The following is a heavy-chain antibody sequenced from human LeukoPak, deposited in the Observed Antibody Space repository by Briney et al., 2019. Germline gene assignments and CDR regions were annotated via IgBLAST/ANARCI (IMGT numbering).Heavy chain of an antibody. V-gene: IGHV1-69*04. CDR3: AGRGIPGTTPWFDP. Sequence: SVKDTCKASRCTFRRYVISWVRQPPAQELEWMGRIIPIFGIANYAQKFQGRVTITADKSTSTAYMGLSSLRSEDTAVYYCAGRGIPGTTPWFDPWGQGTLVTVSS. J-gene: IGHJ5*02. D-gene: IGHD1-14*01. CDR2: IIPIFGIA. CDR1: RCTFRRYV.